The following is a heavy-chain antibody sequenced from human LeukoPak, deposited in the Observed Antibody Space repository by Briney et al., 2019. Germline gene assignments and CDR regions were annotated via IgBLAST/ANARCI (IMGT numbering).Heavy chain of an antibody. CDR1: EYTFIGYY. V-gene: IGHV1-2*04. D-gene: IGHD1-26*01. CDR3: ARRRKELQAFDF. J-gene: IGHJ3*01. Sequence: GASVKVSCKTYEYTFIGYYIHWVRQAPGQGLEWMGWINPKTGATKSAQKFQDWVTLTGDTSMNTAYLEVTGLNSDDTAIYYCARRRKELQAFDFWGQGTLVTVSS. CDR2: INPKTGAT.